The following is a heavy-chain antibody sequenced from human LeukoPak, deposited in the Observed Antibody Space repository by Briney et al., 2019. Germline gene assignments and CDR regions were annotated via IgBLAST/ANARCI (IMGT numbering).Heavy chain of an antibody. CDR2: IYRNGDT. CDR1: GGSISSDWY. V-gene: IGHV4-38-2*02. Sequence: WETLSLTCTVSGGSISSDWYWGWVRQPPGNGLEWIGAIYRNGDTYYNPSLKSRVTISLDTSKNQFSLRLNSVTAADTAVYYCARAKRAYYDNSGYESYYYFMDVWGEGITVTVSS. D-gene: IGHD3-22*01. CDR3: ARAKRAYYDNSGYESYYYFMDV. J-gene: IGHJ6*03.